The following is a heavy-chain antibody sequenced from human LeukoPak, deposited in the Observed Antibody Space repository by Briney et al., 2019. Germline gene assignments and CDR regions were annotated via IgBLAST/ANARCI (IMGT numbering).Heavy chain of an antibody. Sequence: SVKVSCXASGGTFSIYAISRVRQAPGQGLEWMGRIIPIFGTANYAQKFQGRVTITTDESTSTAYMELSSLRSEDTAVYYCARDRDYFDYWGQGTLVTVSS. V-gene: IGHV1-69*05. CDR3: ARDRDYFDY. CDR2: IIPIFGTA. CDR1: GGTFSIYA. J-gene: IGHJ4*02.